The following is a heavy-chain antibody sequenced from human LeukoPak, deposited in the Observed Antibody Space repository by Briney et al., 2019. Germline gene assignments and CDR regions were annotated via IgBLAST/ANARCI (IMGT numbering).Heavy chain of an antibody. CDR2: IKRSGGTT. Sequence: GGSLRLSCAASGFTFSNAWMSWVRQAPGKGLEWVGRIKRSGGTTELAAPVKGRFTISRDASKKTLYLQMSSLKTEDTAVYYCTTNDAFDIWGQGTMVTVSS. J-gene: IGHJ3*02. CDR3: TTNDAFDI. CDR1: GFTFSNAW. V-gene: IGHV3-15*01.